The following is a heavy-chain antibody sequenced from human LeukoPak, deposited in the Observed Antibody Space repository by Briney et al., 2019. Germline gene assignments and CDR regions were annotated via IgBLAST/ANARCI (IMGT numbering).Heavy chain of an antibody. V-gene: IGHV3-30*03. CDR1: GFTFSSYG. D-gene: IGHD6-19*01. CDR3: ARAVADAIDY. CDR2: ISYDGSNK. J-gene: IGHJ4*02. Sequence: GGSLRLSCAASGFTFSSYGMHWVRQAPGKGLEWVAVISYDGSNKCYADSVKGRFTISRDNSKNTLYLQMNSLRAEDTAVYYCARAVADAIDYWGQGTLVTVSS.